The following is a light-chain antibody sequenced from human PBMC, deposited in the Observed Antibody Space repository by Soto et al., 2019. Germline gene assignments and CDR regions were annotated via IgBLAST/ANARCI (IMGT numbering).Light chain of an antibody. CDR2: KAS. Sequence: DIQMTQSPSTLSASVGDRVSITCRASHSISIWLAWYQQKPGKAPKLLIYKASSLESGVPSRFSGSGSGTEFTLTITSRQPDDFATYYCQQYNSYSPFGFGPGTKVDIK. CDR3: QQYNSYSPFG. V-gene: IGKV1-5*03. CDR1: HSISIW. J-gene: IGKJ3*01.